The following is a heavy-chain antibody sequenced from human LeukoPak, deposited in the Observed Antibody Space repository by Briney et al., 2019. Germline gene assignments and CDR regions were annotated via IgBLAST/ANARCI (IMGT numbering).Heavy chain of an antibody. CDR1: GGSISSGAYY. Sequence: SETLFLTCTVSGGSISSGAYYWNWIRRHPGKGLEWIGYIYYSGSTYYNPSLKSRVTISIDTSKNQFSLRLSSVTAADTAVYYCARAEGGIEGYFDYWGQGTLVTVSS. D-gene: IGHD1-26*01. CDR3: ARAEGGIEGYFDY. V-gene: IGHV4-31*03. CDR2: IYYSGST. J-gene: IGHJ4*02.